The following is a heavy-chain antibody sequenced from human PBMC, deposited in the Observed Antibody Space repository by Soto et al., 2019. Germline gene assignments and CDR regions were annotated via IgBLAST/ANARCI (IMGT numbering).Heavy chain of an antibody. D-gene: IGHD3-22*01. CDR1: GFTFSSYS. CDR2: ISSSSSYI. Sequence: GGSLRLSCAASGFTFSSYSMNWVRQAPGKGLEWVSSISSSSSYIYYADSVKGRFTISRDNAKNSLYLQMNSLRAEDTAVYYCANVFHRSGSPHPFHYSCPAPLVSV. V-gene: IGHV3-21*04. CDR3: ANVFHRSGSPHPFHY. J-gene: IGHJ4*02.